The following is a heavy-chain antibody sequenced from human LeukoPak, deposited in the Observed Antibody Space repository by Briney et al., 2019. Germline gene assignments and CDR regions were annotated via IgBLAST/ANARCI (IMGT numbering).Heavy chain of an antibody. CDR1: GFTFSGYA. Sequence: PGGSLRLSCAASGFTFSGYAMSWVRQAPGKGLERVSAISGSGGSTYYADSVKGRFTISRDNSKNTLYLQMNSLRAEDTAVYYCAKEPAYDSSGYYFDYWGQGTLVTVSS. J-gene: IGHJ4*02. V-gene: IGHV3-23*01. CDR3: AKEPAYDSSGYYFDY. CDR2: ISGSGGST. D-gene: IGHD3-22*01.